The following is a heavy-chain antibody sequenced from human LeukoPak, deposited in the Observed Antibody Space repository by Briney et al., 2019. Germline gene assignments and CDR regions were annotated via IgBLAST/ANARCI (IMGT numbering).Heavy chain of an antibody. Sequence: SETLSLTCTVSGGSISSSGYYWGWXRQPPGKGLECIGIMSYSGSTYYNPSLKSRVNMSVDTSKNHFSLKLSSVTAADTAVYYCARQIYYDRSGYFYFNWGQGTLVTVSS. D-gene: IGHD3-22*01. V-gene: IGHV4-39*01. CDR1: GGSISSSGYY. CDR2: MSYSGST. J-gene: IGHJ4*02. CDR3: ARQIYYDRSGYFYFN.